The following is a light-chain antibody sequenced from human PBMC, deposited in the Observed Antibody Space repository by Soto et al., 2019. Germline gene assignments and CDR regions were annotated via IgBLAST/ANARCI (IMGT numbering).Light chain of an antibody. CDR3: QSADSSGTHYV. Sequence: SYELTQPTSVPVSPGQTARITCSGDALPKQYAYWYQQKPGQAPVVVIYKDTERPSGIPERFSGSSSGTTVTLTISGVQAEDEADYYCQSADSSGTHYVFGTGTKVTVL. CDR2: KDT. CDR1: ALPKQY. J-gene: IGLJ1*01. V-gene: IGLV3-25*03.